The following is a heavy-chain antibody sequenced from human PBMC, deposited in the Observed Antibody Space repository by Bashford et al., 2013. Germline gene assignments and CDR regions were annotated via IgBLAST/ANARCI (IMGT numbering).Heavy chain of an antibody. Sequence: SSETLSLTCAVYGGSFSGYYWSWIRQPPGKGLEWIGEINHSGSTNYNPSLKSRVTISVDTSKNQFSLKLSSVTAADTAVYYCARGGRVYSSGNTLDYWGQGTLVTVSS. D-gene: IGHD6-19*01. J-gene: IGHJ4*02. CDR3: ARGGRVYSSGNTLDY. V-gene: IGHV4-34*01. CDR1: GGSFSGYY. CDR2: INHSGST.